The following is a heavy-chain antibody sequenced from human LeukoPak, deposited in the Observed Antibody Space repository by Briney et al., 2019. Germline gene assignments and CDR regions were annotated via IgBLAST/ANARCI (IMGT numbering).Heavy chain of an antibody. V-gene: IGHV3-49*04. J-gene: IGHJ4*02. CDR3: TRGLLPGY. CDR2: VRSNPYGGTT. CDR1: GFTFVDYA. D-gene: IGHD2/OR15-2a*01. Sequence: GGSLRLSCTASGFTFVDYAMTWVRQAPGKGLEWVGFVRSNPYGGTTEYAASVKGIFTISRDDSKSIAYLQMNSLKTEDTAVYYCTRGLLPGYWGQGTLVTVSS.